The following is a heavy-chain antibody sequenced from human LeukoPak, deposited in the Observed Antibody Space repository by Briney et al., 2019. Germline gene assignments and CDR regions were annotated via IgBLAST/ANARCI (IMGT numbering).Heavy chain of an antibody. J-gene: IGHJ4*02. CDR1: GFSFTTYW. CDR2: IKQDGTEK. D-gene: IGHD2-15*01. V-gene: IGHV3-7*03. CDR3: AKGSYSHLDY. Sequence: PGGSLRLSCAASGFSFTTYWMSWVRQAPGKGLEWVANIKQDGTEKYYVDSVKGRFTISRDNAKNSLYLQMNSLRTEDTALYYCAKGSYSHLDYWGQGTLVTVSS.